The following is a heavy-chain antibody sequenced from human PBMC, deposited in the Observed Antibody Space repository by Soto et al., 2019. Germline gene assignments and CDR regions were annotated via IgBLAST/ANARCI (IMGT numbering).Heavy chain of an antibody. D-gene: IGHD5-12*01. CDR2: IIPNFGTT. Sequence: QVQLVQSGAEVKTQGSSVKVSCKASGGIFGNFVISWVRQAPGQGLEWMGGIIPNFGTTNYAQKFQGKVTLTADETTRTAYLERSGLTSEDTSVYYCARDVGGEATIRYWGQGTLVTVSS. J-gene: IGHJ1*01. CDR3: ARDVGGEATIRY. CDR1: GGIFGNFV. V-gene: IGHV1-69*01.